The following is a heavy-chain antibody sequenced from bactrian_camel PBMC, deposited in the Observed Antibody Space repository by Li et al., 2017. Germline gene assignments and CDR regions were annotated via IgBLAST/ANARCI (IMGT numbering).Heavy chain of an antibody. D-gene: IGHD1*01. CDR3: AARPLLAGVCPQEDNGYSS. CDR2: IYTGAGRT. Sequence: HVQLVESGGGSVQAGGSLTLSCAASGYPVSRSCMGWFRQAAGKEREGVAAIYTGAGRTYYADAGEGRFTSSKDNAHNTLILQMNNLKPEDNSMYYCAARPLLAGVCPQEDNGYSSRGPGTQVTVS. J-gene: IGHJ4*01. V-gene: IGHV3S1*01. CDR1: GYPVSRSC.